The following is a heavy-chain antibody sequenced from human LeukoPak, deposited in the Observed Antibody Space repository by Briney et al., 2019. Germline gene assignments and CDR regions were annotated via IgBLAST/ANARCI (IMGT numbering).Heavy chain of an antibody. V-gene: IGHV4-39*01. J-gene: IGHJ5*02. D-gene: IGHD2-2*01. CDR1: GGSISSSSYY. CDR3: ARRVIVVVPAAFNWFDP. CDR2: IYYSGST. Sequence: KPSETLSLTCTVSGGSISSSSYYWGWIRQPPGKGLEWIGSIYYSGSTYYNPSLKSRVTISVDTSKNQFSLKLSSVTAADTAVHYCARRVIVVVPAAFNWFDPWGQGTLVTVSS.